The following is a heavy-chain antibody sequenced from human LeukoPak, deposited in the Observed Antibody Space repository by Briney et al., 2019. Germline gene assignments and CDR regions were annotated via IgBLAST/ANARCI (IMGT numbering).Heavy chain of an antibody. V-gene: IGHV4-4*07. CDR2: IYTSGST. D-gene: IGHD5-24*01. J-gene: IGHJ4*02. Sequence: SETLSLTCTVSGGSISSYYWSWIRQPAGKGLEWIGRIYTSGSTNYNPSLKSRVTMSVDTSKNQFSLKLSSVTAADTAVYYCAVPTLVSPVEMGDYWGQGTLVTVSS. CDR3: AVPTLVSPVEMGDY. CDR1: GGSISSYY.